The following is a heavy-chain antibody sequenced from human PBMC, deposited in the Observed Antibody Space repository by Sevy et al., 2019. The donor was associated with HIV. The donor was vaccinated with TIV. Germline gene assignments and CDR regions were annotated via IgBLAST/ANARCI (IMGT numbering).Heavy chain of an antibody. D-gene: IGHD6-13*01. CDR3: ARGGIAAAGTEGYYYYGMDV. CDR1: GYTFTSYA. Sequence: ASVKVSCKASGYTFTSYAMNWVRQAPGQGLEWMGWINTNTGNPTYAQGFTGRFVFSLDTSVSTAYLQISSLKAEDTXXYYCARGGIAAAGTEGYYYYGMDVWGQGTTVTVSS. V-gene: IGHV7-4-1*02. J-gene: IGHJ6*02. CDR2: INTNTGNP.